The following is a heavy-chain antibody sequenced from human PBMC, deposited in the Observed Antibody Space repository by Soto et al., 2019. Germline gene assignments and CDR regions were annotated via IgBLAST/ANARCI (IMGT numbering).Heavy chain of an antibody. CDR3: TTALCGGATCNGR. CDR2: IRSKADGGTA. CDR1: GFTFSNAW. Sequence: EVQLVESGGGLVKPGGSLRLSCAASGFTFSNAWINWVRQAPGKGLEWVGRIRSKADGGTADYAAPVKGRFTISRDDSINTVYLQMNSLETEDTAVYHCTTALCGGATCNGRWGQGALVTVSS. J-gene: IGHJ4*02. D-gene: IGHD2-21*01. V-gene: IGHV3-15*07.